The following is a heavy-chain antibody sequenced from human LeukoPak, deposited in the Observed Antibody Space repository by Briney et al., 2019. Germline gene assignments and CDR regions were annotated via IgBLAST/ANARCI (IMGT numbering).Heavy chain of an antibody. CDR1: GYTFTSYY. CDR2: INPSGGST. Sequence: ASVKVSCKASGYTFTSYYMHWVRQPPGQGLEWMGIINPSGGSTSYAQKFQGRVIMTRATSTSTVYMELSSLRSEDTAVYYCASVLSRGDEGFDYWGQGKLVTVSS. D-gene: IGHD3-10*01. CDR3: ASVLSRGDEGFDY. J-gene: IGHJ4*02. V-gene: IGHV1-46*01.